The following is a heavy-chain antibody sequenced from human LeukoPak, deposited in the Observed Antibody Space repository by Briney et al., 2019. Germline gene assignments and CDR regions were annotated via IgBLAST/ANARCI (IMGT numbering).Heavy chain of an antibody. J-gene: IGHJ6*03. CDR2: IYYSGST. V-gene: IGHV4-59*01. CDR1: GGSISSYF. CDR3: ARLLSEQQPGPMGGYYYYMDV. D-gene: IGHD6-13*01. Sequence: KASETLSLTCSVSGGSISSYFWSWIRQPPGEGPEWIGYIYYSGSTNYNPSLKSRVTISVDTSKNQFSLKLSSVTAADTAVYYCARLLSEQQPGPMGGYYYYMDVWGKGTTVTISS.